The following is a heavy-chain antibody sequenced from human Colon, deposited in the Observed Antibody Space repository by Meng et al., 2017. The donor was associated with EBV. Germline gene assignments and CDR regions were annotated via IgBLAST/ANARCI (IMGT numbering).Heavy chain of an antibody. CDR3: TTDPPYTMGRYSQH. Sequence: EEQLVESGGGLVKPGGSLRLSCAVSGFIFSNLWMTWVRQAPGRGLEWVGLIKSNVNGGTTDYAAPMKGKFTISRDDSKSTIYLQMNSLKAEDTAVYFCTTDPPYTMGRYSQHWGQGTLVTVYS. CDR2: IKSNVNGGTT. J-gene: IGHJ1*01. V-gene: IGHV3-15*01. CDR1: GFIFSNLW. D-gene: IGHD3-10*01.